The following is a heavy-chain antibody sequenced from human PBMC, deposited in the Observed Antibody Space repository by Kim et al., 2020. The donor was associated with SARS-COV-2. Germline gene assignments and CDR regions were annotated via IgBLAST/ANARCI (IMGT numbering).Heavy chain of an antibody. CDR2: INPNSGGT. D-gene: IGHD6-13*01. V-gene: IGHV1-2*06. Sequence: ASVKVSCKASGYTFTGYYMHWVRQAPGQGLEWMGRINPNSGGTNYAQKFQGRVTMTRDTSISTAYMELSRLRSDDTAVYYCASLNPTNRSYSSSWYWGDAFDIWGQGTMVTVSS. CDR3: ASLNPTNRSYSSSWYWGDAFDI. CDR1: GYTFTGYY. J-gene: IGHJ3*02.